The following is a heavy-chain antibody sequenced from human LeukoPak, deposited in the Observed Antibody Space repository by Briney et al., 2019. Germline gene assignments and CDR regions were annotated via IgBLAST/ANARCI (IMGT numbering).Heavy chain of an antibody. CDR1: GGSISRGDYY. Sequence: SETLSLTCTVSGGSISRGDYYWSWIRQPPGKGLEWIGYIYYSGSLYYNPSLKSRVTISRDTSKNQFSLKLSSVIAADTAVYYCARGKDTSALLFPYWGQGALVTVSS. V-gene: IGHV4-30-4*08. CDR2: IYYSGSL. J-gene: IGHJ4*02. CDR3: ARGKDTSALLFPY. D-gene: IGHD6-19*01.